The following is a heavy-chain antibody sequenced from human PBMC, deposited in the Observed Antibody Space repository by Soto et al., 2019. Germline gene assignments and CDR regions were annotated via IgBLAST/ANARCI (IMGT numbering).Heavy chain of an antibody. D-gene: IGHD3-9*01. CDR1: GERVDRWA. CDR3: ATRSPGGRRWLRYYYYYGMDA. Sequence: ASVELGREVCGERVDRWAGDGVRKTKRTGLEWMGGFDPEDGETIYAQKFQGRVTMTEDTSTDTAYMELSSLRSEDTAVYYCATRSPGGRRWLRYYYYYGMDAWGLGTTVTVSS. J-gene: IGHJ6*02. V-gene: IGHV1-24*01. CDR2: FDPEDGET.